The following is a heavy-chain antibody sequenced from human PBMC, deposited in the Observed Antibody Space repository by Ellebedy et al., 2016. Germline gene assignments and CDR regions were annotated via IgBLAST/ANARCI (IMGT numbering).Heavy chain of an antibody. D-gene: IGHD3-22*01. Sequence: SETLSLTXTVSGGSISSDTYYWGWIRQPPGKGLEWVGSIYYSGTTYYNPSLRSRVTISIDTSKNQFSLKLSSVTAADTAVYYCARIYFLVSMIVVFNWFDPWGQGTLVTVSS. CDR2: IYYSGTT. J-gene: IGHJ5*02. V-gene: IGHV4-39*01. CDR3: ARIYFLVSMIVVFNWFDP. CDR1: GGSISSDTYY.